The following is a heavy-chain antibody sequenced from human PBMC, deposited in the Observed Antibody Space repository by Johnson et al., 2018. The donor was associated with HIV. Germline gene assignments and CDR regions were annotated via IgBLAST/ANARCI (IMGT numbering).Heavy chain of an antibody. CDR1: GFSFSSYA. CDR2: MSHDGSDK. J-gene: IGHJ3*02. D-gene: IGHD3-22*01. V-gene: IGHV3-30*03. CDR3: ARRFFDSSSFDM. Sequence: QVQLVESGGGVVQPGRSLILSCAASGFSFSSYAMHWVRQAPGKGLEWVAAMSHDGSDKYYADSVKGRFSISRDNSRNTLYLQMSSLRADDTAVYFCARRFFDSSSFDMWGQGTMVTVSS.